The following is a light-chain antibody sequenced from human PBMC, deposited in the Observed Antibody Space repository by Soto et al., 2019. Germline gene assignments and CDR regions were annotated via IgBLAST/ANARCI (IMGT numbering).Light chain of an antibody. CDR2: DAS. CDR3: QQYHTSST. J-gene: IGKJ1*01. CDR1: QSISSW. V-gene: IGKV1-5*01. Sequence: DIQMTQSPSTLSASVGDRVTITCRASQSISSWLAWYQQKPGKAPKVLIYDASSLESGVPSRFSGSGSGTEFTLTISSLQPDDFAAYYCQQYHTSSTFGQGTKVEIK.